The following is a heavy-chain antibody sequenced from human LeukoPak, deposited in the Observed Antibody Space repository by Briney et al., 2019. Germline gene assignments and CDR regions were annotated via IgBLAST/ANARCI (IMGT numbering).Heavy chain of an antibody. CDR3: ARDRVGSSWSEFDS. J-gene: IGHJ4*02. CDR2: ISSNGGST. V-gene: IGHV3-64D*06. D-gene: IGHD6-13*01. CDR1: GFSFSSYA. Sequence: GGSLRLSCAASGFSFSSYAMHWVRQAPGKGLEYVSAISSNGGSTYYADSVKGRFTISRDNSKNTLYLQMSSLRAEDTAVYYCARDRVGSSWSEFDSWGQGTLVTVSS.